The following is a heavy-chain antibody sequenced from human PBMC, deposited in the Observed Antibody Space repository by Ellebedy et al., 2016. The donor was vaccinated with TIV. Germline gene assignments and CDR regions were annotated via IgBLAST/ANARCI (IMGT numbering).Heavy chain of an antibody. J-gene: IGHJ4*02. V-gene: IGHV3-23*01. CDR1: GFSFSTYA. CDR2: IRGIGAKT. D-gene: IGHD5-24*01. CDR3: ARDARIFFDGAGSYGALEN. Sequence: GESLKTSCAASGFSFSTYAMSWVRQAPGKGLEWVAAIRGIGAKTYYRDSVKGRFTISRDDSGSTLYLQRDSLRAEDTAVYYCARDARIFFDGAGSYGALENWGQGTLVTVSS.